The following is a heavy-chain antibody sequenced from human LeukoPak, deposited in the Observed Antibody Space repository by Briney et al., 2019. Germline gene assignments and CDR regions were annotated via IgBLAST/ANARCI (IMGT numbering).Heavy chain of an antibody. Sequence: AGGSLRLSCAASGFTFSSYSMNWVRQAPGKGLEWVSSISSSSSYIYYADSVKGRFTISRDNAKNSLYLQMNSLRAEDTAVYYCARRAARSPYFDYWGQGTLVTVSS. V-gene: IGHV3-21*01. CDR1: GFTFSSYS. D-gene: IGHD6-6*01. CDR3: ARRAARSPYFDY. J-gene: IGHJ4*02. CDR2: ISSSSSYI.